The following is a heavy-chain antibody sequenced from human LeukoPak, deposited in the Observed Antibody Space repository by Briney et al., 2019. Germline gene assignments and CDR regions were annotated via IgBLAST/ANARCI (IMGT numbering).Heavy chain of an antibody. CDR1: GFPFSSYW. CDR2: IKQDGSKK. D-gene: IGHD6-13*01. J-gene: IGHJ4*02. CDR3: TKDRVPDGRWSLDY. V-gene: IGHV3-7*03. Sequence: PGGSLRLSCVASGFPFSSYWMTWVRQAPGKGLEWVANIKQDGSKKSYVDSVKGRFTISRDNAKNSLYLQMNSLRAEDTAIYYCTKDRVPDGRWSLDYWGQGTLVIVSS.